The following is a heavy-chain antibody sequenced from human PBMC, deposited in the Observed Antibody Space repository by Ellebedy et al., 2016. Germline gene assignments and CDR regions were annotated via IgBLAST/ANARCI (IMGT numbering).Heavy chain of an antibody. V-gene: IGHV3-21*01. CDR1: GFRFSTYS. Sequence: GGSLRLXXAASGFRFSTYSMQWVRQAPGKGLEWASYISTRSSYIDHADSVKGRFTISRDDARNSLYLQMNSLRVEDTAVYYCSGGNSGLHYWGQGVLVTVSS. CDR2: ISTRSSYI. D-gene: IGHD2-15*01. CDR3: SGGNSGLHY. J-gene: IGHJ4*02.